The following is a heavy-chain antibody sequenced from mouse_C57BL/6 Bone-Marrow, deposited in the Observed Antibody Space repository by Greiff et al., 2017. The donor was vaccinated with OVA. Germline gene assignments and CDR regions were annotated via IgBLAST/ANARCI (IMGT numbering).Heavy chain of an antibody. D-gene: IGHD1-1*01. CDR1: GYTFTDYN. Sequence: VQLQQSGPELVKPGASVKIPCKASGYTFTDYNMDWVKQSHGKSLEWIGDINPNNGGTIYNQKFKGKATLTVDKSSSTAYMELRSLTSEDTAVYYCARRRYYGPYAMDYWGQGTSVTVSS. J-gene: IGHJ4*01. V-gene: IGHV1-18*01. CDR3: ARRRYYGPYAMDY. CDR2: INPNNGGT.